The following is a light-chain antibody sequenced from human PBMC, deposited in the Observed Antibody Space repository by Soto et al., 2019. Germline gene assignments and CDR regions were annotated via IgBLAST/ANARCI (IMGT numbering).Light chain of an antibody. CDR2: GNS. CDR1: SSNIGAGYD. V-gene: IGLV1-40*01. J-gene: IGLJ3*02. Sequence: QSVLTQPPSVSGAPGQRVTISCTGSSSNIGAGYDVHWYQQLPGTAPKLLIYGNSNRPSGVPDRFSGSKSGTSASLAITGLQAEDEADYDCQSYDGSLSASVFGGGTKLTVL. CDR3: QSYDGSLSASV.